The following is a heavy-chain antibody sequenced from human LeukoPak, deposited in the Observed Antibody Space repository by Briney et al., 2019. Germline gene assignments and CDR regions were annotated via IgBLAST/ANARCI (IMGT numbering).Heavy chain of an antibody. J-gene: IGHJ5*02. Sequence: GGSLRLSCAASGFTFSSYAMSWVRQAPGKGLEWVSAIIGSGGSTYYADSVKGRFTISRDNSKNTLYLQMNSLRAEDTAVYYCAKDLIAARLPHGWFDPWGQGTLVTVSS. D-gene: IGHD6-6*01. CDR3: AKDLIAARLPHGWFDP. V-gene: IGHV3-23*01. CDR2: IIGSGGST. CDR1: GFTFSSYA.